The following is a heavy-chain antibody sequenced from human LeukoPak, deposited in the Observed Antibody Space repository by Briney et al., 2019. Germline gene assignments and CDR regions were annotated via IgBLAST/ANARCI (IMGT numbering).Heavy chain of an antibody. V-gene: IGHV4-61*02. CDR2: IYTSGST. Sequence: PSETLSLTCTVSGGSISSGSYYWRWIRQPAGKGLEWIGRIYTSGSTNYNPSLKSRVTISVDTSKNQFSLKLSSVTAADTAVYYCAREVGATTDGVDYWGQGTLVTVSS. CDR3: AREVGATTDGVDY. CDR1: GGSISSGSYY. J-gene: IGHJ4*02. D-gene: IGHD1-26*01.